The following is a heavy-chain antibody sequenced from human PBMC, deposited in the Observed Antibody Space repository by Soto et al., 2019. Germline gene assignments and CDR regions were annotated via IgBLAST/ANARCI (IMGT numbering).Heavy chain of an antibody. V-gene: IGHV4-39*01. J-gene: IGHJ4*02. Sequence: PSETLSLTCTVSGGSISSSTYYWGWIRQPPGKGLEWIGTIYYSGSTYYNPSLKSQVTISVDTSKNQFSLKLSSVTAADTAVYYCARRYSSGFDFWGQGTLVTVSS. D-gene: IGHD6-19*01. CDR2: IYYSGST. CDR1: GGSISSSTYY. CDR3: ARRYSSGFDF.